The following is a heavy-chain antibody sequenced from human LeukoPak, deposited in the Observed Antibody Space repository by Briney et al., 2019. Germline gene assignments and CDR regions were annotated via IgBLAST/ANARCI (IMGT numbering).Heavy chain of an antibody. CDR3: ARVIAAAGIY. D-gene: IGHD6-13*01. J-gene: IGHJ4*02. CDR1: GFTFSSYG. V-gene: IGHV3-30*02. CDR2: IRYDGSNK. Sequence: PGGSLRLSCAASGFTFSSYGMHWVRQAPGKGLEWVAFIRYDGSNKYYADSVKGRFTISRDNSKNTLYLHVNSLRPEDTAVYYCARVIAAAGIYWGQGTLVTVSS.